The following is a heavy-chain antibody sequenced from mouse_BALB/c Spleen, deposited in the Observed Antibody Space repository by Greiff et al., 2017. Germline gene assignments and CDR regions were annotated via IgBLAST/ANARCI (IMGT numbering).Heavy chain of an antibody. Sequence: EVKVIESGPSLVKPSQTLSLTCSVTGDSITSGYWNWIRKFPGNKLEYMGYISYSGSTYYNPSLKSRISITRDTSKNQYYLQLNSVTTEDTATYYCARYTDGYPAWFAYWGQGTLVTVSA. D-gene: IGHD2-3*01. CDR3: ARYTDGYPAWFAY. CDR1: GDSITSGY. J-gene: IGHJ3*01. CDR2: ISYSGST. V-gene: IGHV3-8*02.